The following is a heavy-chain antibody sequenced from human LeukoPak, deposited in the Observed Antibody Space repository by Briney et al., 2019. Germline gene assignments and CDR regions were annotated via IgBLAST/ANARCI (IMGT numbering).Heavy chain of an antibody. CDR3: ARVIGDIVVVPAARRFDP. V-gene: IGHV4-59*01. CDR2: IYYSGST. J-gene: IGHJ5*02. Sequence: SETLSLTCSVSSGYITAYYWSWIRQPPGKGLEWIGYIYYSGSTNYNPSLKSRVTISVDTSKNQFSLKLSSMTAADTAVYYCARVIGDIVVVPAARRFDPWGQGTLVTVSS. D-gene: IGHD2-2*01. CDR1: SGYITAYY.